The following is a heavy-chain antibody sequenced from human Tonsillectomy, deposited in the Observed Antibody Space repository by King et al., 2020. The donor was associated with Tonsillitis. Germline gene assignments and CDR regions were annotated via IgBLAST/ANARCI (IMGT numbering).Heavy chain of an antibody. CDR3: ASPRPRIAARPHYGMDV. V-gene: IGHV1-69*01. CDR2: IIPIFGTA. J-gene: IGHJ6*02. D-gene: IGHD6-6*01. CDR1: GGTFSSYA. Sequence: VQLVESGAEVKKPGSSVKVSCKASGGTFSSYAISWVRQAPGQGLEWMGGIIPIFGTANYAKKFQGRVTITADESTSTAYMELSSLRSEDTAVYYCASPRPRIAARPHYGMDVWGQGTTVTVSS.